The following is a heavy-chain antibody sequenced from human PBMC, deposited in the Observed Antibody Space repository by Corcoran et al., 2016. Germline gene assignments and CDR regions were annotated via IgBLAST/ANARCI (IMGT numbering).Heavy chain of an antibody. V-gene: IGHV1-69*01. Sequence: QVQLVQSGAEVKKPGSSVKVSCKASGGTFSSNGISWVRQAPGQGLEWMGEIIPIFGTTKYAQKFQGRVTITADEVTSPAYMELSSLRSVDTAVDYGARGLLGASIVCYHDGLDVWGQGTTVTVAS. CDR2: IIPIFGTT. CDR1: GGTFSSNG. CDR3: ARGLLGASIVCYHDGLDV. D-gene: IGHD1-26*01. J-gene: IGHJ6*02.